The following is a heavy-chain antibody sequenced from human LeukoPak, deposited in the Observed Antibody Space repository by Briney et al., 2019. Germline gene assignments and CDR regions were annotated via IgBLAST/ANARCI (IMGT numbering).Heavy chain of an antibody. CDR3: ARDRDYSNTERGFDY. Sequence: GASVKVSCKTSVYTFSDYYIHWVRQAPGQGLEWMGWINPNSGETKSAQKFQGRVTMTGDTSISTAYMELRRVTSDDTAVYYCARDRDYSNTERGFDYWGQGTLVTVSS. CDR1: VYTFSDYY. J-gene: IGHJ4*02. V-gene: IGHV1-2*02. CDR2: INPNSGET. D-gene: IGHD4-11*01.